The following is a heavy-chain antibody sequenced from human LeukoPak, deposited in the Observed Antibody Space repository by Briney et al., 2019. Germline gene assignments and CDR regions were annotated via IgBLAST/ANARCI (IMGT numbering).Heavy chain of an antibody. CDR3: ARLAYYYDSSGYQGWFDP. Sequence: KPSETLSLTCTVSGGSISSSSYYWGWIRQPPGKGLEWVGSIYYSRSTNYNPSLKSRVTISVDTSKNQFSLKLSSVTAADTAVYYCARLAYYYDSSGYQGWFDPWGQGTLVTVSS. D-gene: IGHD3-22*01. CDR1: GGSISSSSYY. CDR2: IYYSRST. J-gene: IGHJ5*02. V-gene: IGHV4-39*07.